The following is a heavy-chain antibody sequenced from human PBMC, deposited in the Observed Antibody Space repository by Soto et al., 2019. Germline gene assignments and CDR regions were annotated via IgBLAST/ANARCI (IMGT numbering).Heavy chain of an antibody. J-gene: IGHJ6*02. V-gene: IGHV4-39*01. Sequence: TLSLTCTVSGGSISSSSYYWGWIRQPPGKGLEWIGSIYYSGSTYYNPSLKSRVTISVDTSKNQFSLKLSSVTAADTAVYYCARHVDSSSWYRIYYYYGMDVWGQGTTVTVSS. D-gene: IGHD6-13*01. CDR2: IYYSGST. CDR3: ARHVDSSSWYRIYYYYGMDV. CDR1: GGSISSSSYY.